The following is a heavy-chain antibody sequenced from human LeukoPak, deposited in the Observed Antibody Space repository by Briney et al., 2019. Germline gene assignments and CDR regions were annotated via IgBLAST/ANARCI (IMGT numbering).Heavy chain of an antibody. CDR3: ARDQAVAGHLDY. CDR1: GFTFSSYS. J-gene: IGHJ4*02. CDR2: ISSSSSYI. D-gene: IGHD6-13*01. V-gene: IGHV3-21*01. Sequence: GGSLRLSCAASGFTFSSYSMNWVRQAPGKGLEWVSSISSSSSYIYYADSVKGRFTISRDNAKNSLYLQMNSLRAEDTAVYYCARDQAVAGHLDYCGQGTLVTVSS.